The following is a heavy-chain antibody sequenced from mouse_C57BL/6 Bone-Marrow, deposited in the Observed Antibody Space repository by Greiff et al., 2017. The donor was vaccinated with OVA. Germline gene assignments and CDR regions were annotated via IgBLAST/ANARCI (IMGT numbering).Heavy chain of an antibody. J-gene: IGHJ2*01. CDR1: GYTFTDYY. CDR3: ARIYYGGGLDY. Sequence: VQLQPSGPELVKPGASVKISCKASGYTFTDYYMNWVKQSPGKSLEWIGDINPNNGGTSYNEKFKGTATLTVVTSSSTAYMELRSQTSEDCPVYDCARIYYGGGLDYWGQGTTLTVSS. CDR2: INPNNGGT. V-gene: IGHV1-26*01. D-gene: IGHD1-1*01.